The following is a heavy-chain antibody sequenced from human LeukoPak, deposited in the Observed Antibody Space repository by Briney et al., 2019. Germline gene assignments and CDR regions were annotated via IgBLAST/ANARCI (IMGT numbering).Heavy chain of an antibody. V-gene: IGHV3-30*01. D-gene: IGHD1-26*01. J-gene: IGHJ4*02. CDR3: ARGMSFSGSYLFDY. CDR2: ISYDGSNK. Sequence: PGGSLRLSCVASGFTFSSYAMHWVRQAPGKGLEWVAVISYDGSNKYYADSVKGRFTISRDKSKNTLSLQMNSLRAEDTAVYYCARGMSFSGSYLFDYWGQGTLVTVSS. CDR1: GFTFSSYA.